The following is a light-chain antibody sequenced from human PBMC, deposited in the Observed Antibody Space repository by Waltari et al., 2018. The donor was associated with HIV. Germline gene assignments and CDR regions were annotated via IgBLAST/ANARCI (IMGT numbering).Light chain of an antibody. Sequence: DIQMTQSPSSLSASVGDRVTITCLASQGISNYLAWYQQKPGKVPKLLIYAASTLQSGVPSRFSGSGSGTDFTLTISSLQPEDVATYYCQKYNSAPTWTFGQGTKVEIK. J-gene: IGKJ1*01. CDR2: AAS. V-gene: IGKV1-27*01. CDR1: QGISNY. CDR3: QKYNSAPTWT.